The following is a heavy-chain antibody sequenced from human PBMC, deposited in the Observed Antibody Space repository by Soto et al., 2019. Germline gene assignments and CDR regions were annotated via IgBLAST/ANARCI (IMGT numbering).Heavy chain of an antibody. CDR3: ARDYWSGDRYYYGMDV. D-gene: IGHD3-3*01. CDR2: INPNSGGP. CDR1: GYTFTGYY. Sequence: GSVKVSCKASGYTFTGYYIHWVRQAPGQRLEWMGYINPNSGGPNYAQKFQGRVTMTRDTSISTAYMELSRLRSDDTAVYFCARDYWSGDRYYYGMDVWGQGTTVTVSS. V-gene: IGHV1-2*02. J-gene: IGHJ6*02.